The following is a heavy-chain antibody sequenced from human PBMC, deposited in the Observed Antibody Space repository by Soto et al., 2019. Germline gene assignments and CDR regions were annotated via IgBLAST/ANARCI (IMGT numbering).Heavy chain of an antibody. V-gene: IGHV3-7*01. CDR1: GFTFSSYW. D-gene: IGHD3-10*01. CDR3: ARENMVSGAWDYYYGMDV. Sequence: GGSLRLSCAASGFTFSSYWMSWVRQAPGKGLEWVANIKQDGSEKYYVDSVKGRFTISRDNAKNSLYLQMNSLRAEDTAVYYCARENMVSGAWDYYYGMDVWGQGTTVTVSS. CDR2: IKQDGSEK. J-gene: IGHJ6*02.